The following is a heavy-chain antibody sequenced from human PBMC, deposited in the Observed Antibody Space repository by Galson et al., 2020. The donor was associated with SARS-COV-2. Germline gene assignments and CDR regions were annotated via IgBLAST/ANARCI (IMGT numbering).Heavy chain of an antibody. CDR1: GFSLSTSGVG. V-gene: IGHV2-5*01. D-gene: IGHD3-3*01. CDR3: AQRQGCHYEFWSGYYWCWFDL. CDR2: IYWNDDK. Sequence: SGPTLVKPTQTLTLTCTFSGFSLSTSGVGVGWIRQPPGKALEWLALIYWNDDKRYSPSLQSSLTITKDTSKNQVVLTMTNLDTVDTSTYYCAQRQGCHYEFWSGYYWCWFDLWVHGTLVTVSS. J-gene: IGHJ5*02.